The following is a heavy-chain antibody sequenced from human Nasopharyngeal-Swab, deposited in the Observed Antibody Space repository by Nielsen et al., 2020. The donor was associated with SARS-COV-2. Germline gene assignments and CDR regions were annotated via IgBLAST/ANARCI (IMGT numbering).Heavy chain of an antibody. CDR2: INNDGSVT. D-gene: IGHD6-19*01. CDR3: AKYVGSASYGLDS. Sequence: GGSLRLSCAASGFTFSSYWMHWVRQAPGKGLVWVSRINNDGSVTNYADSVKGRFTISRGNAKNTLYLQMNSLRAEDTAMYYCAKYVGSASYGLDSWGQGTLVTVSS. CDR1: GFTFSSYW. V-gene: IGHV3-74*01. J-gene: IGHJ4*02.